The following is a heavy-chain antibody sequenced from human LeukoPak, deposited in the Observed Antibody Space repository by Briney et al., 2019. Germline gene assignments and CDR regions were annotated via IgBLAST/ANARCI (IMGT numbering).Heavy chain of an antibody. CDR2: ISAYNGNT. V-gene: IGHV1-18*01. D-gene: IGHD3-3*01. Sequence: ASVKVSCKASGYTFTSYGISWVRQAPGQGLEWMGWISAYNGNTNYAQKLQGRVTMTTDTSTSTAYMELRSLRSDDTAVYYCARVGRREMYYDFWSGYYWDYWGQGTLVTVSS. J-gene: IGHJ4*02. CDR1: GYTFTSYG. CDR3: ARVGRREMYYDFWSGYYWDY.